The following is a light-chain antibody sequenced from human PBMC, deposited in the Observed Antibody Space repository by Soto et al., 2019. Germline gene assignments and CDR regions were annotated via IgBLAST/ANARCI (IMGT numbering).Light chain of an antibody. J-gene: IGKJ4*01. CDR3: QQYNNWPLT. CDR2: AAS. CDR1: QSVSSY. Sequence: EIEMTQSPATLSVSPGERATLSCRASQSVSSYLAWYQQKFGQAPRLLIYAASTRATGIPARFSGSGSGTEFTLTISSLQPEDFAIYYCQQYNNWPLTFGGGTKVEIK. V-gene: IGKV3-15*01.